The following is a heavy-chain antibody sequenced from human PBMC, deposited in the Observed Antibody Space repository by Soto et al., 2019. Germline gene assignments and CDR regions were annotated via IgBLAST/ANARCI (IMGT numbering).Heavy chain of an antibody. Sequence: GGSLRLSCAASGFIFRNFGMNWVRQAPGKGTEWVSGISGSRGSGSTKYADSVKGRFTISRDNSKNTLYLQMNSLRAEDTAVYYCAKVWSSSILDYWGQGTLVTVSS. CDR2: ISGSRGSGST. V-gene: IGHV3-23*01. CDR1: GFIFRNFG. J-gene: IGHJ4*02. D-gene: IGHD6-6*01. CDR3: AKVWSSSILDY.